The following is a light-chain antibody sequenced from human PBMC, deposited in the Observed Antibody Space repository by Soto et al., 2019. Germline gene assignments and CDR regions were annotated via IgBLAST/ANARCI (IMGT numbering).Light chain of an antibody. V-gene: IGLV1-47*01. Sequence: QSVLTQSPSASGTPGQRVTISCSGNSFNIASNHVYWYQQLPGTAPKLLIFRSNQRPSGVPDRFSGSKSGTSASLAISGLRSEDEADYYCASWDDSLSGRYVFGTGTKVTVL. CDR3: ASWDDSLSGRYV. CDR2: RSN. J-gene: IGLJ1*01. CDR1: SFNIASNH.